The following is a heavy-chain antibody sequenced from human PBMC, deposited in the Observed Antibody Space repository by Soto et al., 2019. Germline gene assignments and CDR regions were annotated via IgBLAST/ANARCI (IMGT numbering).Heavy chain of an antibody. CDR1: GFTFSSYA. Sequence: GGSLRLSCAASGFTFSSYAMSWVRQAPGRGLDWVSAISGSGDITYSADSVKGRFTISRDNSKNTLYLQMNSLRAEDTAVYYCAMHGYDYWGQGTQVTVSS. D-gene: IGHD1-1*01. J-gene: IGHJ4*02. CDR3: AMHGYDY. V-gene: IGHV3-23*01. CDR2: ISGSGDIT.